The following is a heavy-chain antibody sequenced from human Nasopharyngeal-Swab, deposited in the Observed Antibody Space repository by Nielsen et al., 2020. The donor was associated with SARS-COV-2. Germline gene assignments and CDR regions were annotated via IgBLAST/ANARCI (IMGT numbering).Heavy chain of an antibody. J-gene: IGHJ4*02. CDR2: ISSSATYI. CDR1: GFTVTTYT. CDR3: AREVAGRGVDY. Sequence: GESLKISCVVSGFTVTTYTMNWVRQAPGKGLEWVSSISSSATYIYYADSVEGRFTISRDNAKNSLYLQMNSLRVGDTAVYYCAREVAGRGVDYWGQGTLVTVSS. V-gene: IGHV3-21*01. D-gene: IGHD2-15*01.